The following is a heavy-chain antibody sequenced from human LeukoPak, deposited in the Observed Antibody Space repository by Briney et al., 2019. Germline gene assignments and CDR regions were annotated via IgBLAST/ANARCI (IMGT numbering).Heavy chain of an antibody. Sequence: GGSLRLSCTASGFTFGDYAMSWFRQAPGKGLEWVSSISSSSSYIHYADSVKGRSTISRDNAKNSLYLQMNSLRAEDTAVYYCARLDTAMDYSAFDIWGQGTMVTVSS. J-gene: IGHJ3*02. D-gene: IGHD5-18*01. V-gene: IGHV3-21*01. CDR3: ARLDTAMDYSAFDI. CDR2: ISSSSSYI. CDR1: GFTFGDYA.